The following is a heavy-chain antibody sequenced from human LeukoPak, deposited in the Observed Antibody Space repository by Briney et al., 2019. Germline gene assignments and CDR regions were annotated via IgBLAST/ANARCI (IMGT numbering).Heavy chain of an antibody. D-gene: IGHD6-13*01. CDR2: IYYSGSA. Sequence: SETLSLTCTVSGYSISSGYYWGWIRQPPGKGPEWIGSIYYSGSAYYNPSLKSRVTISVATSKNQFSLKLSSVTAADTAVYYCARDSRASSSLDYWGQGTLVTVSS. V-gene: IGHV4-38-2*02. CDR3: ARDSRASSSLDY. CDR1: GYSISSGYY. J-gene: IGHJ4*02.